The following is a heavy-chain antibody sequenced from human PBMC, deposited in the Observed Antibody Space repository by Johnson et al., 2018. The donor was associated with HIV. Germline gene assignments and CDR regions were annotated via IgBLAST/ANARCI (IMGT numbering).Heavy chain of an antibody. J-gene: IGHJ3*02. CDR1: GFTFDDYG. CDR3: AKDRRELTPDAFDI. V-gene: IGHV3-23*04. D-gene: IGHD1-26*01. Sequence: VQLVESVGGWVQPGGSLRLSCAASGFTFDDYGMSWVRQAPGKGLEWVSGISGSGGSTYYADSVTGRFTISSDNSKNTLYLQMNSLRAEDTAVYYCAKDRRELTPDAFDIWGQGTMVTVSS. CDR2: ISGSGGST.